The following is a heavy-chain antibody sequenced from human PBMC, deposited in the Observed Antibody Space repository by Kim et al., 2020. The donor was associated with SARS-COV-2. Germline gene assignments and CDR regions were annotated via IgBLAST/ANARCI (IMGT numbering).Heavy chain of an antibody. CDR3: ARKGSAAPVIPWRDY. Sequence: QKFQGRVTMTRDTSASTVYMELTSARAADTAVYYCARKGSAAPVIPWRDYWGQGTLVTVSS. J-gene: IGHJ4*02. D-gene: IGHD6-13*01. V-gene: IGHV1-3*01.